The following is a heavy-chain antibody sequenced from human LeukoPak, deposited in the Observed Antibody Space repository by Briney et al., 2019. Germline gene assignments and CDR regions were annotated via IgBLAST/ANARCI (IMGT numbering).Heavy chain of an antibody. CDR2: IHGSGGT. Sequence: SETLPLTCTISGGSIGNDYWNCIRQSAGKGLEWIGRIHGSGGTNYNPFLQSRVTMSVDTSKNEFSLSLSAVTAADTAVYYCARGLRFYYDSSGYDYWGQGTLVTVSS. J-gene: IGHJ4*02. CDR1: GGSIGNDY. CDR3: ARGLRFYYDSSGYDY. V-gene: IGHV4-4*07. D-gene: IGHD3-22*01.